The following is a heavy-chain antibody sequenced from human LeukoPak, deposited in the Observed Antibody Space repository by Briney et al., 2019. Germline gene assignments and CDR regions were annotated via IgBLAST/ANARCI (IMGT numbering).Heavy chain of an antibody. Sequence: PETLSLTCTVSGGSISSYYWSWIRQPPGKGLEWIGYIYYSGSTNYNPSLKSRVTISVDTSKNQFSLKLSSVTAADTAVYYCARDYYDSSGFHRTFDIWGQGTMVTVSS. CDR3: ARDYYDSSGFHRTFDI. D-gene: IGHD3-22*01. J-gene: IGHJ3*02. CDR2: IYYSGST. V-gene: IGHV4-59*01. CDR1: GGSISSYY.